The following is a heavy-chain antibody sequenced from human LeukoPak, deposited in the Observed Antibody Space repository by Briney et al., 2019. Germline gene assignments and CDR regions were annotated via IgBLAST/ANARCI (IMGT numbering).Heavy chain of an antibody. J-gene: IGHJ4*02. CDR3: ARDAKYYYGSRTYFFFEY. D-gene: IGHD3-10*01. V-gene: IGHV4-34*01. CDR2: INHSGST. CDR1: GGSFSGYY. Sequence: SETLSLTCAVYGGSFSGYYWSRIRQPPGKGLEWIGEINHSGSTNYNASLKSRVTISVDTSKNQFSLKLGSVTAADTAIYYCARDAKYYYGSRTYFFFEYWGQGTLLTVSS.